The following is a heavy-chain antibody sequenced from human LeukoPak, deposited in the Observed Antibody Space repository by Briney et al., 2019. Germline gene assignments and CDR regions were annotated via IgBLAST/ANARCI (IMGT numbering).Heavy chain of an antibody. CDR2: ISYDGSNK. J-gene: IGHJ4*02. Sequence: GRSLRLSYAASGFTFSSYGMHWVRQAPGKGLEWVAVISYDGSNKYYADSVKGRFTISRDNSKNTLYLQMNSLRAEDTAVYYCANDYYDSSGSNPWGQGTLVTVSS. CDR3: ANDYYDSSGSNP. D-gene: IGHD3-22*01. CDR1: GFTFSSYG. V-gene: IGHV3-30*18.